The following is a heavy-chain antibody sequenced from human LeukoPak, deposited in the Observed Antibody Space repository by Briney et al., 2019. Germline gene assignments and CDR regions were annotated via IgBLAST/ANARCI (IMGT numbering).Heavy chain of an antibody. D-gene: IGHD6-13*01. CDR1: GFTFSDHY. Sequence: GGSLRLSCAASGFTFSDHYMIWLRHAPGRGLEAISYISHNGETKYYADSVKGRLSISRDNAKSPLYLQMNSLRVEDTAVYYCARDRHGYFDYWGQGTLVTVSS. J-gene: IGHJ4*02. CDR2: ISHNGETK. V-gene: IGHV3-11*01. CDR3: ARDRHGYFDY.